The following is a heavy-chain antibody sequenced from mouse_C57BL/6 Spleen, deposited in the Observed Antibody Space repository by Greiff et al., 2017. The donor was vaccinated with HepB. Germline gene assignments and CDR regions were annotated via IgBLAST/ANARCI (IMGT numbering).Heavy chain of an antibody. CDR1: GYTFTDYY. CDR3: ASGYDWDY. Sequence: VQLQQSGPELVKPGASVKISCKASGYTFTDYYMNWVKQSHGKSLEWIGDINPNNGGTSYNQKFKGKATLTVDKSSSTAYMELRSLTSEDSAVYYCASGYDWDYWGQGTTLTVSS. CDR2: INPNNGGT. J-gene: IGHJ2*01. D-gene: IGHD2-4*01. V-gene: IGHV1-26*01.